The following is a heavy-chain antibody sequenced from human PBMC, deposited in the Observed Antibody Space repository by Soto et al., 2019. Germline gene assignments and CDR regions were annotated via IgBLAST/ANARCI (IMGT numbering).Heavy chain of an antibody. CDR1: GFSLNDARVG. Sequence: SGPTLVNPTETLTLTCTVSGFSLNDARVGVSWIRQSPGRALEWLAHIFSNDEKSYSTSLFNRLTISKDTSKSQVVLTMTNMGPVDTATYFCARIQDYVWGSYPYDVWGQGSLVTVPQ. V-gene: IGHV2-26*01. D-gene: IGHD3-16*02. CDR2: IFSNDEK. CDR3: ARIQDYVWGSYPYDV. J-gene: IGHJ4*02.